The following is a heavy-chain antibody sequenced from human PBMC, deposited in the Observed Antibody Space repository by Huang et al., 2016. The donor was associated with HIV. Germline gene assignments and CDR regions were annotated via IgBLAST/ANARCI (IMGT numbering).Heavy chain of an antibody. J-gene: IGHJ4*02. Sequence: QVQLQESGPGLVKPSDTLSLNCGVSGNSIRSSNWWAWIRQPPGKGLEWIGYIYHGGSSSYNPSRKSRVTMSVDTSKNQFSLKLSSVTAVDTAVYYCARSPRAGYFDYWGQGTLVTVSS. V-gene: IGHV4-28*01. CDR1: GNSIRSSNW. CDR2: IYHGGSS. CDR3: ARSPRAGYFDY.